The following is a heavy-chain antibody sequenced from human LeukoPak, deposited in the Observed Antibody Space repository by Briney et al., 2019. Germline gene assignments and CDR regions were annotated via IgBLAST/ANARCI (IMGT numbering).Heavy chain of an antibody. J-gene: IGHJ4*02. Sequence: GGSLRLSCAASGFAFSNHWMRWVRQAPGKGLMWVSRINRGGSRTDYADSVKGRFTISRDDAKNTLYLQLNSLRAEDTAVYFCARGGSDTAMAHDYWGQGTLVTVSS. CDR2: INRGGSRT. D-gene: IGHD5-18*01. CDR1: GFAFSNHW. CDR3: ARGGSDTAMAHDY. V-gene: IGHV3-74*01.